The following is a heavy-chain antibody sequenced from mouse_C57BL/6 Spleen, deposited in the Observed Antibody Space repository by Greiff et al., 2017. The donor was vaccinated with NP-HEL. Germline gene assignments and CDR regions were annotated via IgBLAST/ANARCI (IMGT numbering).Heavy chain of an antibody. CDR1: GYTFTSYW. CDR2: IDPSDSYT. J-gene: IGHJ2*01. CDR3: ARCIYDGYYVFDY. V-gene: IGHV1-69*01. Sequence: VQLQQPGAELVMPGASVKLSCKASGYTFTSYWMHWVKQRPGQGLEWIGEIDPSDSYTNYNQKFKGKSTLTVDKSSSTAYMQLSSLTSEDSAVYYCARCIYDGYYVFDYWGQGTTLTVSS. D-gene: IGHD2-3*01.